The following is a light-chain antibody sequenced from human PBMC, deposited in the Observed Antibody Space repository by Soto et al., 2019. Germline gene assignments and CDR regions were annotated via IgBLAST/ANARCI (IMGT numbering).Light chain of an antibody. V-gene: IGLV1-51*02. CDR2: ENN. Sequence: QSVLTQPPLVSAAPGQKVTISCSGTSSNIGNNYVSWYQQFPGAAPKLLIYENNKRPSGIPDRFSGSKSGTSATLGITGLQAGDEADYYCGTWHSSPSTWVFGGGTKVTVL. J-gene: IGLJ3*02. CDR1: SSNIGNNY. CDR3: GTWHSSPSTWV.